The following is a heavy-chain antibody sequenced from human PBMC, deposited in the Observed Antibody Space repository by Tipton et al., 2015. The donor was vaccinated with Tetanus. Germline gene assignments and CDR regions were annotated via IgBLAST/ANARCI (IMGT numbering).Heavy chain of an antibody. CDR3: ARDHRLSASYAGWFDP. CDR1: GGSINPYY. J-gene: IGHJ5*02. D-gene: IGHD2-8*01. CDR2: IYSSGST. V-gene: IGHV4-59*01. Sequence: TPSLTCTVSGGSINPYYWSWIRQPPGKGLEWIGNIYSSGSTYYNPSLKSRVTISVDTSRNQFSLRLKSVTPADTAMYYCARDHRLSASYAGWFDPWGQGTLVTVSS.